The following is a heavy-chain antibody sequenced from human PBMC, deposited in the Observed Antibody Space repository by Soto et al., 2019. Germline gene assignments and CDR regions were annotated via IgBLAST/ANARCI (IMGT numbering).Heavy chain of an antibody. J-gene: IGHJ4*02. Sequence: PSETLSLTCTVSDDSISNNDYYGAWIRQPPGQGLEWIASINHRGTTYYNPSLKSRLTISVDTSKRQFSMRLTSVTAADTAVYYCARYPSYRPHFDYWGQGTLVTVS. CDR1: DDSISNNDYY. CDR3: ARYPSYRPHFDY. V-gene: IGHV4-39*01. CDR2: INHRGTT. D-gene: IGHD3-16*02.